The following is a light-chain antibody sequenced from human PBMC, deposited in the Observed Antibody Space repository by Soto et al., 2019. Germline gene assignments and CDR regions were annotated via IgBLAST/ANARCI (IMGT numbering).Light chain of an antibody. J-gene: IGKJ1*01. CDR3: LQHGNTPRT. V-gene: IGKV3-20*01. Sequence: ETVLTQSPGTLSLSPGDRATLSCRASQSISSNSLVWYQQKPGQAPRLLIYGASSRATGIPDRFSGSGSGTDFTLTISRLEPEDFAVYYCLQHGNTPRTFGQGTKVEIK. CDR2: GAS. CDR1: QSISSNS.